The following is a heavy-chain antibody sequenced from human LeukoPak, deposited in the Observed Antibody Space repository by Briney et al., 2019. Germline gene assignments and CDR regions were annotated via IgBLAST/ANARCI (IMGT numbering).Heavy chain of an antibody. CDR3: AKSPPGYSSGWPNDY. D-gene: IGHD6-19*01. CDR1: GFTFSSYA. V-gene: IGHV3-23*01. CDR2: ISGSGGST. Sequence: PGGSLRLSCAASGFTFSSYAMSWVRQAPGKGLEWVSAISGSGGSTYYADSVKGQFTISRDNSKNTLYLQMNSLRAEDTAVYYCAKSPPGYSSGWPNDYWGQGTLVTVSS. J-gene: IGHJ4*02.